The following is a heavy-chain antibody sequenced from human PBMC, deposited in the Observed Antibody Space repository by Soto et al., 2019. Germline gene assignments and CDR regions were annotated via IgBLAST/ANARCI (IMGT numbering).Heavy chain of an antibody. J-gene: IGHJ2*01. CDR1: GFTVSSNY. D-gene: IGHD3-10*01. CDR2: IYSGGSI. CDR3: ARVSMGRGVMITDWYFDL. V-gene: IGHV3-66*01. Sequence: EVQLVESGGGLVQPGGSLRLSCAASGFTVSSNYMSWVRQAPGKGLEWVSVIYSGGSIYYADSVKGRFIISRDNSKKTVYLQMNILRAVDTAVCYCARVSMGRGVMITDWYFDLWGRGTLVTVSS.